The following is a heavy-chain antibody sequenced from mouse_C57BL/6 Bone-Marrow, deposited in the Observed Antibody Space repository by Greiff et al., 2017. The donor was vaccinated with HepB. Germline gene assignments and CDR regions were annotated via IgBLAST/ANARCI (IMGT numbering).Heavy chain of an antibody. V-gene: IGHV1-26*01. CDR1: GYTFTDYY. CDR2: INPNNGGT. J-gene: IGHJ2*01. Sequence: VQLQQSGPELVKPGASVKISCKASGYTFTDYYMNWVKQSHGQSLEWIGDINPNNGGTSYNQKFKGKATLTVDKSSSTAYMELRSLTSEDSAVYYCARRLYYFDYWGQGTTLTVSS. CDR3: ARRLYYFDY.